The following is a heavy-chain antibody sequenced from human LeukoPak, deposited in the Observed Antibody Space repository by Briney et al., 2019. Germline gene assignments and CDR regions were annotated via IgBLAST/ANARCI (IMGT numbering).Heavy chain of an antibody. Sequence: GGSLRLSCAASGFTFSSYAMSWVRQAPGKGLEWVSAISGSGGSKYYSASVKGRFTISRDNSKNTLYLQMNSLRAEDTAVYYCAKGPYGILTGTPLGDYWGQGTLVTVSS. V-gene: IGHV3-23*01. D-gene: IGHD3-9*01. CDR3: AKGPYGILTGTPLGDY. J-gene: IGHJ4*02. CDR1: GFTFSSYA. CDR2: ISGSGGSK.